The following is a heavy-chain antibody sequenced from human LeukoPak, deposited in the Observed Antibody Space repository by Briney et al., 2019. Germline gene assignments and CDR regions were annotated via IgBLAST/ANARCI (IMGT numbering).Heavy chain of an antibody. CDR3: ARGFLDRIVVVPAATVWGAFDP. J-gene: IGHJ5*02. V-gene: IGHV6-1*01. CDR1: GDSVSSNSAA. D-gene: IGHD2-2*01. CDR2: TYYRSKWYN. Sequence: SQTLSLTCAISGDSVSSNSAAWNWIRQSPSRGLEWLGRTYYRSKWYNDYAVSVKSRITINPDTSKNQFSLQLNSVTPEDTAVYYCARGFLDRIVVVPAATVWGAFDPWGQGTLVTVSS.